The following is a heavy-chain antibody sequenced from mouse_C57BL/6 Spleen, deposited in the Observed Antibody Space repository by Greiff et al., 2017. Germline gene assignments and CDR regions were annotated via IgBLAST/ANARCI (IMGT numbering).Heavy chain of an antibody. CDR1: GYTFTSYG. D-gene: IGHD2-4*01. J-gene: IGHJ1*03. CDR2: IYPRSGNT. CDR3: ARDYDYDVGYFDV. Sequence: VQLQESGAELARPGASVKLSCKASGYTFTSYGISWVKQRTGQGLEWIGEIYPRSGNTYYNEKFKGKATLTADKSSSTAYMELRSLTSKDSAVYFCARDYDYDVGYFDVWGTGTTVTVSS. V-gene: IGHV1-81*01.